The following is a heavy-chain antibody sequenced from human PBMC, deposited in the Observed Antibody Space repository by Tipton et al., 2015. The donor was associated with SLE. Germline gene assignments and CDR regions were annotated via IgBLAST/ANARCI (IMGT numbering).Heavy chain of an antibody. Sequence: SGFTFSSYEMNWVRQAPGKGLEWVSYISSSGSTIYYADSVKGRFTISRDNAKNSLYLQMNSLRAEDTAVYYCAGGRDTAMVPGAFDIWGQGTMVTVSS. CDR2: ISSSGSTI. CDR3: AGGRDTAMVPGAFDI. D-gene: IGHD5-18*01. CDR1: GFTFSSYE. J-gene: IGHJ3*02. V-gene: IGHV3-48*03.